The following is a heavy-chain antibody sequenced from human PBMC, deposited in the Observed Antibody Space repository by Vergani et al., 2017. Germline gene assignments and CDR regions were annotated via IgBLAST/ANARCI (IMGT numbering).Heavy chain of an antibody. V-gene: IGHV1-2*02. CDR2: INPNSGGT. Sequence: QVQLVQSGAEVKKPGASVRVSCKASGYTFTGYYMHWVRQAPGQGLEWMGWINPNSGGTNYAQKFQGRVTMTRDTSIRTAYMELSRLRSDDTAVYYCARVPGYSSSWSYNEWGQGTLVTVSS. J-gene: IGHJ4*02. D-gene: IGHD6-13*01. CDR3: ARVPGYSSSWSYNE. CDR1: GYTFTGYY.